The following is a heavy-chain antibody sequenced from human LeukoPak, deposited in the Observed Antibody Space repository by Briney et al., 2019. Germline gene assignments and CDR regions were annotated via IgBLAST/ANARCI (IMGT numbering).Heavy chain of an antibody. CDR3: ARDSSSSAGANWFDP. CDR2: ISSDGSNK. Sequence: GGSLRLSCAASRFTFSTYGVHWVRQAPGKGLEWVTVISSDGSNKYYVDSVKGRLTISRDNSKNTLYLQMNSLRAEDTAVYYCARDSSSSAGANWFDPWGQGTLVTVSS. CDR1: RFTFSTYG. D-gene: IGHD6-6*01. V-gene: IGHV3-33*08. J-gene: IGHJ5*02.